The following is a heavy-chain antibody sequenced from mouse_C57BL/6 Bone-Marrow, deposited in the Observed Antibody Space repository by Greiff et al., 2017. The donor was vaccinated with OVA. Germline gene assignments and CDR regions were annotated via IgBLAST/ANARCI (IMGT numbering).Heavy chain of an antibody. D-gene: IGHD2-1*01. V-gene: IGHV5-12*01. CDR3: ARPPYGNHAMDY. Sequence: EVKLVESGGGLVQPGGSLKLSCAASGFTFSDYYMYWVRQTPEKRLEWVAYISNGGGSTYYPDTVKGRFTISRDNAKNTLYLQMSRLKSEDTAMYYCARPPYGNHAMDYWGQGTSVTVSS. J-gene: IGHJ4*01. CDR2: ISNGGGST. CDR1: GFTFSDYY.